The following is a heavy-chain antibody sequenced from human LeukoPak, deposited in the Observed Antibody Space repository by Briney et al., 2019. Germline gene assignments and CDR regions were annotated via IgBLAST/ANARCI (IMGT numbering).Heavy chain of an antibody. CDR1: GFSLDDYT. J-gene: IGHJ4*02. CDR2: ISWNGAST. CDR3: AKGSTTSMVD. D-gene: IGHD1-1*01. Sequence: PGGSLRPSCAASGFSLDDYTMHWVRQAPGKGLEWVSVISWNGASTYYADSVKGRFTISRDSSKNSLYLQMNSLTTDDSALYYCAKGSTTSMVDWGQGTLVTVSS. V-gene: IGHV3-43*01.